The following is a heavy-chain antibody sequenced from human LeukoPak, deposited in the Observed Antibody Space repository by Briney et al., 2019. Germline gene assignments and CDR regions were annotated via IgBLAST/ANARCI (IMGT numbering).Heavy chain of an antibody. CDR2: ISYNGQRI. V-gene: IGHV3-48*03. J-gene: IGHJ4*02. D-gene: IGHD3-22*01. Sequence: GGSLRLSCAASGFMFSTYEMNWVRQAPGKGLEWLSYISYNGQRIFYADSVKGRFTISRDNAKNSLYLQMNSLRAEDTAVYYCARVGRWINYYDGSSPVWGQGILVTVSS. CDR3: ARVGRWINYYDGSSPV. CDR1: GFMFSTYE.